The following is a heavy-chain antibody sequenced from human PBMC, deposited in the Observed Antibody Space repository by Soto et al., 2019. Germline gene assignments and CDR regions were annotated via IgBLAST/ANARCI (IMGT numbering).Heavy chain of an antibody. Sequence: TLSLTCTVSGGSISSGGYYWSWIRQHPGKGLEWIGYIYYSGSTYYNPSLKSRVTISVDTSKNQFSLKLSSVTAADTAVYYCAIDKDYYDIQGMDVWGQGTTVTVSS. V-gene: IGHV4-31*03. CDR1: GGSISSGGYY. CDR3: AIDKDYYDIQGMDV. J-gene: IGHJ6*02. CDR2: IYYSGST. D-gene: IGHD3-22*01.